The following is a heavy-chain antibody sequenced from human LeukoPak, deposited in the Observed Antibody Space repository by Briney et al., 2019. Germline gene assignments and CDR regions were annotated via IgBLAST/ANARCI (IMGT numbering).Heavy chain of an antibody. D-gene: IGHD6-6*01. CDR2: ISAYNGNT. J-gene: IGHJ4*02. CDR3: ARIYSSSSNFDY. V-gene: IGHV1-18*01. Sequence: ASVKVSCKASGYTFTSYGISWVRQAPGQGLEWMGWISAYNGNTNYAQKFQGRVTMTRDTSISTAYMELSRLRSDDTAVYYCARIYSSSSNFDYWGQGTLVTVSS. CDR1: GYTFTSYG.